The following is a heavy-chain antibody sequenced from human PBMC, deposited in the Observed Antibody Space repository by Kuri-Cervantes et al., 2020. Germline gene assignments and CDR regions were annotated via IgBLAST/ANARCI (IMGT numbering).Heavy chain of an antibody. V-gene: IGHV3-74*01. CDR2: INSDGSST. D-gene: IGHD3-22*01. CDR1: GFTFSSYW. J-gene: IGHJ3*02. CDR3: AKADRRCYYYDDAFDI. Sequence: GESLKIYCAASGFTFSSYWMHRVRQAPGKGLVWVSRINSDGSSTSYADSVKGRFTISRNNSKNTLYLQMNSLRAEDTAVYYCAKADRRCYYYDDAFDIWGQGTMVTVSS.